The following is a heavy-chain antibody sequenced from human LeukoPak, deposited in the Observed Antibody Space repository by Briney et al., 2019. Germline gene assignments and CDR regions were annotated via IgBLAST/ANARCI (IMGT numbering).Heavy chain of an antibody. Sequence: SETLSLTCAVYGGSLSGYYWSWFRQPPGKGLEWIGEVNHRGSTNYNPSLKSRVTISVDTSKNQFSLKLSSVTAADTAVYYCAREIIVARGAFDIWGQGTMVTVSS. CDR2: VNHRGST. D-gene: IGHD5-12*01. CDR1: GGSLSGYY. CDR3: AREIIVARGAFDI. V-gene: IGHV4-34*01. J-gene: IGHJ3*02.